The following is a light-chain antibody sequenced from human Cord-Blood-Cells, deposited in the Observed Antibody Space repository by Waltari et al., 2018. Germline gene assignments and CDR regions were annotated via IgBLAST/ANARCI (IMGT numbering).Light chain of an antibody. Sequence: QSALTQPASVSGSPGQSITIPCTGTSSDVGGYNYVSWYQPPPGKAPKLMIYDVSNRPSGVSNRFSGSKSGNTASLTISGLQAEDEADYYCSSYTSSSTLVFGGGTKLTVL. CDR2: DVS. CDR3: SSYTSSSTLV. J-gene: IGLJ3*02. V-gene: IGLV2-14*03. CDR1: SSDVGGYNY.